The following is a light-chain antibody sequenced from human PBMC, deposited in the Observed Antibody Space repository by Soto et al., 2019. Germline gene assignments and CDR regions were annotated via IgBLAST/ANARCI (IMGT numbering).Light chain of an antibody. CDR1: QSINW. V-gene: IGKV1-5*03. CDR2: EAS. J-gene: IGKJ1*01. CDR3: QPEDTYSPMWT. Sequence: DIQLAQSPSTLSASVGDRITITCRATQSINWLAWYQQKPGKAPKLLIFEASRLESGVPSRFSGSGSGTEFTFTISSLQPDDFGTYYCQPEDTYSPMWTFGQGTKVDVK.